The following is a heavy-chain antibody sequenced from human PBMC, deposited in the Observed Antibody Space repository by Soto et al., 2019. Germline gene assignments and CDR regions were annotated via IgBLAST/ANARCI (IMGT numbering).Heavy chain of an antibody. CDR2: IWYDGSNK. CDR1: GFTFSSYG. V-gene: IGHV3-33*01. CDR3: ARDPLRYLRYYYGMDV. Sequence: QVQLVESGGDVVQPGRSLRLSCAASGFTFSSYGMHWVRQAPGTGLEWVAVIWYDGSNKYYADSVKGRFTISRDNSKNTLYLQMNSLRAEDTAVYYCARDPLRYLRYYYGMDVWGQGTTVTVSS. J-gene: IGHJ6*02. D-gene: IGHD3-9*01.